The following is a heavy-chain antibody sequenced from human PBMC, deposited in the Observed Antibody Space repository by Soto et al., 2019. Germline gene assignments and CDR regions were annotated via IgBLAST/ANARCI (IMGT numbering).Heavy chain of an antibody. Sequence: GASVKVSCKASGGTFSSYAISWVRQAPGQGLEWMGWMIPNSGNTGYAQKFQGRVTMTRNTSISTAYMELSSLRSEDTAVYYCAGGAVAGTGAFDIWGQGTMVTVS. J-gene: IGHJ3*02. CDR2: MIPNSGNT. CDR3: AGGAVAGTGAFDI. V-gene: IGHV1-8*02. D-gene: IGHD6-19*01. CDR1: GGTFSSYA.